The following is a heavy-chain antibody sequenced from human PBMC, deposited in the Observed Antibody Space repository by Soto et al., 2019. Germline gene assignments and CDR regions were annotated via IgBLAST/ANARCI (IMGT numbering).Heavy chain of an antibody. CDR1: GFTFSKYA. CDR2: ISGSGESK. Sequence: LRLSCAASGFTFSKYALTWVRQAPGKGLEWVSAISGSGESKYDADSVKGRFTISRDNSKNTLYLEMNSLRPEDTAMYYCAKTSGVIVEVTSFDHWGQGTLVTVSS. D-gene: IGHD3-22*01. V-gene: IGHV3-23*01. J-gene: IGHJ4*02. CDR3: AKTSGVIVEVTSFDH.